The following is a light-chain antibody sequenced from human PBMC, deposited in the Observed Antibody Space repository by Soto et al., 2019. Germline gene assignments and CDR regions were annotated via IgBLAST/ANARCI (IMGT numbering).Light chain of an antibody. Sequence: EVVLTQSPGTLSLSPGETATLSCRTSQSVYNNYLAWYQHKPGQAPRLLIHGASSRATDVPDRFSASGSGTDFTLTIRRLEPEDFAVYYCQQFTFSMCTFGQGTRVEV. J-gene: IGKJ1*01. CDR3: QQFTFSMCT. CDR2: GAS. CDR1: QSVYNNY. V-gene: IGKV3-20*01.